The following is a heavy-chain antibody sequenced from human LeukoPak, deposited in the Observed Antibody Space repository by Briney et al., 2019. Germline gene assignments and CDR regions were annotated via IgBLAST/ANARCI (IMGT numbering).Heavy chain of an antibody. J-gene: IGHJ6*03. D-gene: IGHD1-26*01. CDR3: ARDEKTYSGSYYQNYYYYYMDV. Sequence: SETLSLTCAVYGGSFSGDFWSWIRQSPGKGLEWIGEINHGGSTTYNPSLQSRVAMSVDTSTNQIYLKMASVTAADTAVYYCARDEKTYSGSYYQNYYYYYMDVWGKGTTVTVSS. V-gene: IGHV4-34*01. CDR2: INHGGST. CDR1: GGSFSGDF.